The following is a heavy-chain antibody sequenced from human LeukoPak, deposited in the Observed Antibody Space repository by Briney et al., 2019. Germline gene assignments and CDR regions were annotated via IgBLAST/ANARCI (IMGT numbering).Heavy chain of an antibody. CDR2: IYPGDSNS. Sequence: RGESLKISCKGSGYSFTYHFIAWLRQMPGKGLERMGMIYPGDSNSVYSQSLQGQVTISVDRYIDAAYLQWSSLNTSDTAIYYCERHVRGLKRVSYQLDTWRQETLVTVSS. D-gene: IGHD2-2*01. CDR3: ERHVRGLKRVSYQLDT. J-gene: IGHJ5*02. V-gene: IGHV5-51*01. CDR1: GYSFTYHF.